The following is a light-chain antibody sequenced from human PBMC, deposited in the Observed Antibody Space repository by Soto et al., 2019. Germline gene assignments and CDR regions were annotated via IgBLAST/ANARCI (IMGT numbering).Light chain of an antibody. CDR3: SSYTTRNTEV. V-gene: IGLV2-14*03. Sequence: QSALTQPASVSGSPGQSISISCIGTSSDVGAFNYVSWYQHHPGKAPQLIIYDVTSRPSGFSNRFSASKSGNTASLTISGLQAEDEADYYCSSYTTRNTEVFGTGTKVTVL. CDR2: DVT. J-gene: IGLJ1*01. CDR1: SSDVGAFNY.